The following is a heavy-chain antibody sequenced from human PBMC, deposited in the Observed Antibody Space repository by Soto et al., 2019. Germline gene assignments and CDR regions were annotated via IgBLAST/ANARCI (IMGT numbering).Heavy chain of an antibody. J-gene: IGHJ4*02. CDR1: GFTFSSYW. CDR3: AISNWNYAYEFDY. CDR2: INSDGSST. D-gene: IGHD1-7*01. Sequence: GGSLRLSCAASGFTFSSYWMHWVRQAPGKGLVWVSRINSDGSSTSYADSVKGRFTISRDNAKNTLYLQMNSLRAEDTAVYYCAISNWNYAYEFDYWGQGTLVTVSS. V-gene: IGHV3-74*01.